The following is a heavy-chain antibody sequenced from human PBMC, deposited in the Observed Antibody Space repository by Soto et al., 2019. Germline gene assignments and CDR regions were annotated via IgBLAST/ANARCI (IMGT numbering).Heavy chain of an antibody. CDR2: VYFIGTT. Sequence: QVQLQESGPGLVKPSETLSLTCTVSGGSVNSDNYYWTWIRQPPGKGLEWIGNVYFIGTTIYNPSLNSRVTISVDTSKHQFSLRLTSVTAADTAVYYCARDRGARNHGYGLDVWGQGTTVTVSS. J-gene: IGHJ6*02. CDR3: ARDRGARNHGYGLDV. V-gene: IGHV4-61*01. D-gene: IGHD3-10*01. CDR1: GGSVNSDNYY.